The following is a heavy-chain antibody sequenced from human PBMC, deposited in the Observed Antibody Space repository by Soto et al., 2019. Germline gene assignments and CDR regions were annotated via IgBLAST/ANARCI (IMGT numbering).Heavy chain of an antibody. J-gene: IGHJ5*02. CDR3: ERDLEKGLWFGESSP. D-gene: IGHD3-10*01. CDR2: INPSGGST. V-gene: IGHV1-46*01. Sequence: QVQLVRSGAEVKKPGASVKVSCKASGYTFTSYYMHWVRQAPGQELEWMGIINPSGGSTSYAKKFQGRVTMTRDTSTSTVYMELSSLRSEDTAVYYCERDLEKGLWFGESSPWGQGTLVTVSS. CDR1: GYTFTSYY.